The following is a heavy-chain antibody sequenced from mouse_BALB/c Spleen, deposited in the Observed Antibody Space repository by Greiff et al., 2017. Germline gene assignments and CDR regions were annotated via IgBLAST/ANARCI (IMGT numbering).Heavy chain of an antibody. J-gene: IGHJ3*01. CDR1: GFNIKDTY. V-gene: IGHV14-3*02. CDR3: ARGNGPAY. CDR2: IDPANGNT. Sequence: VQLKQSGAELVKPGASVKLSCTASGFNIKDTYMHWVKQRPEQGLEWIGRIDPANGNTKYDPKFQGKATITADTSSNTAYLQLSSLTSEDTAVYYCARGNGPAYWGQGTLVTVSA.